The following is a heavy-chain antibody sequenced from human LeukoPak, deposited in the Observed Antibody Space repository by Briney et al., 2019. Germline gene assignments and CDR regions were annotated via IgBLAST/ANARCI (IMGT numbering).Heavy chain of an antibody. J-gene: IGHJ4*02. D-gene: IGHD4-23*01. CDR2: ISNSGNTM. CDR1: GFTFSSYD. CDR3: AISHGGHSDFDY. Sequence: GGSLRLSCAGSGFTFSSYDMNWARQTPGKGLEWVSYISNSGNTMYYADSVKGRFTISRDIAKNSLYLQMSSLRADDTAVYYCAISHGGHSDFDYWGQGTLVTVSS. V-gene: IGHV3-48*03.